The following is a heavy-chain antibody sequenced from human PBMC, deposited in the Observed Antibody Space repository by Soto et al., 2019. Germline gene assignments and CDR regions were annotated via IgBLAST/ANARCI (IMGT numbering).Heavy chain of an antibody. V-gene: IGHV4-4*02. Sequence: PSETLSLTCTVSGGSIITGNWWSWVRRPPGKGLEWLGDISHSGNTNDNPSLKSRITISVDKAKNQFSLELRSVTAADTAVYFCSRASHPPYYYYGMDLWGQGTTVTV. CDR1: GGSIITGNW. J-gene: IGHJ6*02. CDR3: SRASHPPYYYYGMDL. CDR2: ISHSGNT.